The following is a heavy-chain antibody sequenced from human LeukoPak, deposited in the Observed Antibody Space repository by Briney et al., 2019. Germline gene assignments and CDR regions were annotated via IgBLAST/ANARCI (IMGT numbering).Heavy chain of an antibody. D-gene: IGHD6-13*01. Sequence: GGSLRLSCVASGFTLSTYSMNWVRKAPGKGLEWVSYIRSSGDPIYYADSVKGRFTISRDNAKNSLYLQMNSLRAEDTAVYYCGRDDRGIGDPWGQGTLVTVSS. CDR3: GRDDRGIGDP. V-gene: IGHV3-48*04. CDR1: GFTLSTYS. CDR2: IRSSGDPI. J-gene: IGHJ5*02.